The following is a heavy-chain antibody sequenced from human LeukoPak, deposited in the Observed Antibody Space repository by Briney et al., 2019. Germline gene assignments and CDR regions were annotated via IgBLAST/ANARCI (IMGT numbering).Heavy chain of an antibody. CDR2: ISAYSGNT. Sequence: ASVKVSCKASGYTFTSYGISWVRRAPGQGLEWMGWISAYSGNTNYAQKLQGRVTMTTDTSTSTAYMELRSLRSDDTAVYYCARYDFGRRVIDYWGQGTLVTVSS. CDR1: GYTFTSYG. V-gene: IGHV1-18*01. J-gene: IGHJ4*02. D-gene: IGHD3-3*01. CDR3: ARYDFGRRVIDY.